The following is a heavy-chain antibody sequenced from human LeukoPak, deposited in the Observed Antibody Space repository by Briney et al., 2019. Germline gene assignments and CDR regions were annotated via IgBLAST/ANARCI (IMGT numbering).Heavy chain of an antibody. V-gene: IGHV4-59*01. J-gene: IGHJ5*02. D-gene: IGHD2-21*01. Sequence: PSETLSLTCTVSGGSISSYYWSWIRQPPGKGLEWIGYIYYSGSTNYNPSLKSRVTISVDTSKNQFSLKLSSVTAADTAVYYCARVEATYCGGDCYSDNWFDPWGQGTLVTVSS. CDR1: GGSISSYY. CDR2: IYYSGST. CDR3: ARVEATYCGGDCYSDNWFDP.